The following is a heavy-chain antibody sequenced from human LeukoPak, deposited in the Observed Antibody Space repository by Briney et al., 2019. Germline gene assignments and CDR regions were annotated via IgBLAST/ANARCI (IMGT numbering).Heavy chain of an antibody. CDR3: ARGPQPISAYPLY. CDR2: INPNSGGT. V-gene: IGHV1-2*02. Sequence: ASVKVSCKAPGYTFTSYGITWVRQAPGQGLEWMGWINPNSGGTNYAQKFQGRVTMTRDTSISTAYMELSRLRSDDTAVYYCARGPQPISAYPLYWGQGTLVTVSS. D-gene: IGHD3-3*01. CDR1: GYTFTSYG. J-gene: IGHJ4*02.